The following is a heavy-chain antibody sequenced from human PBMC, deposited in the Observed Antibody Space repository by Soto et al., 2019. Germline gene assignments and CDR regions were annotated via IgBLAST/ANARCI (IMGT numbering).Heavy chain of an antibody. V-gene: IGHV4-39*01. CDR1: GDSITSNTYF. D-gene: IGHD4-17*01. Sequence: SETLSLTCTVSGDSITSNTYFWAWLRQSPGKGLTWIGSFSSSGGTFYNPSLKSGFTISEDTAKNQVSLNVASVTAADTAVYYCARHETLHGDYDYWGQGTLVNVSS. CDR2: FSSSGGT. CDR3: ARHETLHGDYDY. J-gene: IGHJ4*02.